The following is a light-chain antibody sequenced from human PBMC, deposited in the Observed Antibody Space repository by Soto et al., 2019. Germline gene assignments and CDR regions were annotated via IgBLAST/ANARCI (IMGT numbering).Light chain of an antibody. CDR1: QRISNY. V-gene: IGKV1-39*01. CDR2: AAS. CDR3: QQSYSSPIT. J-gene: IGKJ5*01. Sequence: DIQMTQSPSSLSASVGDRVTITCRASQRISNYLNWYQQKPGKAPKLLIYAASSLQSGVPSRFSGSGSGTDSTLTISSLQPEDFTTYYCQQSYSSPITFGQGTRLEIK.